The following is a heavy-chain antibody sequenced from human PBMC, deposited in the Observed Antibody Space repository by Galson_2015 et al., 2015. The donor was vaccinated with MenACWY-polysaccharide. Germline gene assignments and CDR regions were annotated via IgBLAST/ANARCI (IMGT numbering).Heavy chain of an antibody. D-gene: IGHD4-23*01. V-gene: IGHV3-23*01. CDR3: AKRMTTVGAFDI. Sequence: SLRLSCTASGFTFSSCAISWVRQAPGKGLEWVSGISGSGGTTYYADSVKGRFTISRDNSKNTLYLQMNSLRAEDTAVYYCAKRMTTVGAFDIWGHGTMVTVSS. CDR1: GFTFSSCA. J-gene: IGHJ3*02. CDR2: ISGSGGTT.